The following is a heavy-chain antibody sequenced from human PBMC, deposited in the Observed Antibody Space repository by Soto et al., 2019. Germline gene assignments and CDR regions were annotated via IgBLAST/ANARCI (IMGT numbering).Heavy chain of an antibody. CDR2: ISAYNGNT. Sequence: ASVKVSCKASGYTFTSYGISWVRQAPGQGLEWMGWISAYNGNTNYAQKLQGRVTMTTDTSTSTAYMELWSLRSDDTAVYYCARDPQIYIAARPSWFDPWGQGTLVTVSS. D-gene: IGHD6-6*01. CDR1: GYTFTSYG. J-gene: IGHJ5*02. V-gene: IGHV1-18*01. CDR3: ARDPQIYIAARPSWFDP.